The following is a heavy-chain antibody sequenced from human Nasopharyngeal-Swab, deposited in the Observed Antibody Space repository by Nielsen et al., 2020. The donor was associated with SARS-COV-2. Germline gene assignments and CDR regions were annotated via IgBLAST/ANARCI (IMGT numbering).Heavy chain of an antibody. CDR3: AKLHHYYGESDY. Sequence: GEYMKISCAASGFTFSCNAMSWVRQAPGKGLEWVSAISGSGGSTNYADSVTGRFTISSDTSKNTLYLQMNSLRAEDTAVYYCAKLHHYYGESDYWGQGTLVTVSS. CDR2: ISGSGGST. J-gene: IGHJ4*02. V-gene: IGHV3-23*01. CDR1: GFTFSCNA. D-gene: IGHD4-17*01.